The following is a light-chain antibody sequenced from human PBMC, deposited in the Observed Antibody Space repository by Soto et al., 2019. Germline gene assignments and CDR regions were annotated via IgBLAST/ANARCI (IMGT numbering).Light chain of an antibody. V-gene: IGLV3-1*01. J-gene: IGLJ2*01. CDR2: QDS. CDR3: QAWDSSTDLV. Sequence: SSELTQPPSVSVSPGQTASITCSGDKLGDKYACWYQQKPGQSPVLVIYQDSKRPSGIPERFSGSNSGNTATLTISGTQAMDEADYYCQAWDSSTDLVFGGGTKVTVL. CDR1: KLGDKY.